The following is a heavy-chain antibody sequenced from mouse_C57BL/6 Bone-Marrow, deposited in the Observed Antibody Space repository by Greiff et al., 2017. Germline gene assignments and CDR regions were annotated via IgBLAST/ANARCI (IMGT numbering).Heavy chain of an antibody. D-gene: IGHD2-3*01. V-gene: IGHV5-4*01. J-gene: IGHJ1*03. Sequence: EVQLVESGGGLVKPGGSLKLSCAASGFTFSSYAMSWVRQTPEKRLEWVATISDGGSYTYYPDNVKGRFTISRDNAKNNLYLQMSHLKSEDTAMYYCARDLGGYYRGWYFDVWGTGTTVTVSS. CDR3: ARDLGGYYRGWYFDV. CDR2: ISDGGSYT. CDR1: GFTFSSYA.